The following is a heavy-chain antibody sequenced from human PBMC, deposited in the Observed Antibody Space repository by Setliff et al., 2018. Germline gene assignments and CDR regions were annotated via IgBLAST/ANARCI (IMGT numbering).Heavy chain of an antibody. Sequence: ASVKVSCKASGYTFVGYYLHWVRQAPGQGLEWMGWINPKTGGTNYAQKFQGRVTMTRDASINTAFMHLSSLKSDDMAVYYCAREPYDYIWGSYRSPYFDHWGQGALVTVPQ. CDR3: AREPYDYIWGSYRSPYFDH. CDR1: GYTFVGYY. V-gene: IGHV1-2*02. CDR2: INPKTGGT. D-gene: IGHD3-16*02. J-gene: IGHJ4*02.